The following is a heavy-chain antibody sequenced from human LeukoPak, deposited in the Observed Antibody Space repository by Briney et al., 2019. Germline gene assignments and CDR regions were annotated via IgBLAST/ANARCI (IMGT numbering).Heavy chain of an antibody. D-gene: IGHD3-22*01. V-gene: IGHV4-4*02. CDR1: GGSISSSNW. CDR2: IYHSGST. Sequence: PSGTLSLTCAVSGGSISSSNWWSWVRQPPGKGLEWIGEIYHSGSTNYNPSLKSRVTISVDKSKNQFSLKLSSVTAADTAVYYCARDSPDYYDSSGYDYWGQGTLVTVSS. J-gene: IGHJ4*02. CDR3: ARDSPDYYDSSGYDY.